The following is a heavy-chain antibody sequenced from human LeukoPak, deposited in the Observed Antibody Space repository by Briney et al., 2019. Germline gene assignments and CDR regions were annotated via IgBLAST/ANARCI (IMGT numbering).Heavy chain of an antibody. CDR3: AELGITMIGGV. CDR1: GFTVSSNY. Sequence: GGSLRLSCTASGFTVSSNYMSWVRQAPGKGLEWVSVIYSGGSTYYADSVKGRFTISRDNSKNSLYLQMNSLRAEDTAVYYCAELGITMIGGVWGKGTTVTISS. D-gene: IGHD3-10*02. J-gene: IGHJ6*04. CDR2: IYSGGST. V-gene: IGHV3-66*01.